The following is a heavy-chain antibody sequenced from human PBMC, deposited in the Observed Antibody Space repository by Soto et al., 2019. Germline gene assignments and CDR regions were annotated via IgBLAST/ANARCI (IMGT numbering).Heavy chain of an antibody. J-gene: IGHJ4*02. CDR2: ITSRRYGGTA. D-gene: IGHD5-12*01. CDR3: TRLGREGYTTPFDY. CDR1: GFIFADYA. V-gene: IGHV3-49*03. Sequence: GGSLRLSCTPSGFIFADYAIIWFRQAPGKGLECVGFITSRRYGGTAEYAASVKGRFTISRDDSKSIAYLQMNSLKTEDTAVYYCTRLGREGYTTPFDYWGQGALVTVSS.